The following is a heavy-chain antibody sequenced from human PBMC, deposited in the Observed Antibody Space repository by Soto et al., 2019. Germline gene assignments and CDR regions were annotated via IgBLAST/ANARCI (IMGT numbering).Heavy chain of an antibody. J-gene: IGHJ5*02. Sequence: GESLKISCAASGFTFSNFAMSWVRQAPGKGLEWVSGISGSGGSTYYADSMKGRFTISRDNSKNTLYLQINNLRAEDTAIYYCAKGPKDWNDGYNWFDPWGQGTLVTVSS. V-gene: IGHV3-23*01. CDR3: AKGPKDWNDGYNWFDP. CDR1: GFTFSNFA. D-gene: IGHD1-1*01. CDR2: ISGSGGST.